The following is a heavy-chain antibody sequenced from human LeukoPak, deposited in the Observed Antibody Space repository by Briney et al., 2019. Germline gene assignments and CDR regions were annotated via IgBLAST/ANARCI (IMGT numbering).Heavy chain of an antibody. Sequence: SETLSLTCTVSGGSISRYYWSWIRQPPGKGLEWIGYIYYSGSTNYNPSLKSRVTISVDTSKNQFSLKLSSVTAADTAVYYCARWYYYDSSGYYAAWFDPWGQGTLVTVSS. V-gene: IGHV4-59*01. CDR2: IYYSGST. CDR3: ARWYYYDSSGYYAAWFDP. J-gene: IGHJ5*02. D-gene: IGHD3-22*01. CDR1: GGSISRYY.